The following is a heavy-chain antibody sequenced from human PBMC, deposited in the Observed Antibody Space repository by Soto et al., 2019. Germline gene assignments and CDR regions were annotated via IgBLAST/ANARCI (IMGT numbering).Heavy chain of an antibody. CDR3: ARDIDYIDSSVSY. CDR2: IIPILDIA. Sequence: QVQLVQSGAEVRKPGSSVKVSCKASRGTFSSDTISWVRQAPGQGLEWMGRIIPILDIADYAQKFQDRVTITADTSTSTAYMELNSLRSEDTAVYYCARDIDYIDSSVSYWGQGTLVTVSS. D-gene: IGHD3-22*01. CDR1: RGTFSSDT. V-gene: IGHV1-69*08. J-gene: IGHJ4*02.